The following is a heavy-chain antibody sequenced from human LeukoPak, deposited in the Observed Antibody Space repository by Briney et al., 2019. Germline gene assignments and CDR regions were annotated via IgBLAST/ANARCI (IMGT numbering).Heavy chain of an antibody. Sequence: GASVKVSCKASGYTFTGYYMDWVRQAPGQGLEWMGWINPNSGGTNYAQKFQGRVTMTRDTSISTVYMELSRLRSDDTAVYYCAREVGDPPLGFCVYWGQGTLVTVSS. CDR2: INPNSGGT. D-gene: IGHD3-16*01. CDR3: AREVGDPPLGFCVY. CDR1: GYTFTGYY. V-gene: IGHV1-2*02. J-gene: IGHJ4*02.